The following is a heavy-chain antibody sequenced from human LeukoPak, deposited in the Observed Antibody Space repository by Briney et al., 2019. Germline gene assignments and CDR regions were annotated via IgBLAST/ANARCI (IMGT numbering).Heavy chain of an antibody. Sequence: SETLSLTCTVSGGSISSSSYYWGWIRQPPGKGLEWIGYSGSTNYNPSLKSRVTISVGTAKNQFSLKLTSVTTADTAVYLCARAGDTVYYFDYWGQGTLVIVSA. D-gene: IGHD2-21*02. J-gene: IGHJ4*02. CDR2: SGST. CDR1: GGSISSSSYY. V-gene: IGHV4-61*05. CDR3: ARAGDTVYYFDY.